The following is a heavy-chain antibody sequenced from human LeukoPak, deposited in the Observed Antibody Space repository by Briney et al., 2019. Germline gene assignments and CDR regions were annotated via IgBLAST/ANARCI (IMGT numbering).Heavy chain of an antibody. CDR3: ARDHWFVDTALVFDY. CDR2: ISSSRRFI. J-gene: IGHJ4*02. D-gene: IGHD5-18*01. V-gene: IGHV3-21*01. CDR1: GFTFSIFQ. Sequence: GGSLRLSCAASGFTFSIFQMNWVRQAPGKGLEWVSSISSSRRFIHYADSVKGRFTISRDNAKNSVYREMSSLRAEDTAVYYCARDHWFVDTALVFDYWGQGTLVTVSS.